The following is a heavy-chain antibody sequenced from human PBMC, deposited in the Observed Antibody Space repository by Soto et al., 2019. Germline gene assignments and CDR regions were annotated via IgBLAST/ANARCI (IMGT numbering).Heavy chain of an antibody. CDR2: IYYSGST. D-gene: IGHD2-15*01. V-gene: IGHV4-30-4*01. CDR3: ARVADCSGGRCYFSVDY. J-gene: IGHJ4*02. Sequence: QVQLQESGPGLVKPSQTLSLTCTVSGGSISSGDDYWSCIRQPPGKGLEWIGYIYYSGSTYYNPSLKSRVTTSVDTSKNQFSLKLSSVTAADTAVYYCARVADCSGGRCYFSVDYWGQGTLVTVSS. CDR1: GGSISSGDDY.